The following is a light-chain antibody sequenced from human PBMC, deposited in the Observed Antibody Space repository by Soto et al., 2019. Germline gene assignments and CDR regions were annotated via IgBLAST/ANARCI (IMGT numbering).Light chain of an antibody. Sequence: DIPMTQSPSSLSASEGDRVTITSRASQSINSFLNWYQQKSGKAPKLLIYDASTLQSGVPSRFSGSGSETEFTLTITNLQPDDFAPYYCPQSYNTPFTFGPGTKVDVK. CDR1: QSINSF. J-gene: IGKJ3*01. CDR3: PQSYNTPFT. CDR2: DAS. V-gene: IGKV1-39*01.